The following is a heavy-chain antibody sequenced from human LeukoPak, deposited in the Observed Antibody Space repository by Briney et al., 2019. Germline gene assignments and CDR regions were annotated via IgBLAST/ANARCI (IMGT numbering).Heavy chain of an antibody. Sequence: GASVKVSCKASGYTFTSYGISWVRQAPGQGLEWMGWISAYNGNTNYAQKFQGRVTMTEDTSTDTAYMELSSLRSEDTAVYYCVTYYYDSSGYSDHFDYWGQGTLVTVSS. CDR1: GYTFTSYG. CDR3: VTYYYDSSGYSDHFDY. D-gene: IGHD3-22*01. J-gene: IGHJ4*02. CDR2: ISAYNGNT. V-gene: IGHV1-18*01.